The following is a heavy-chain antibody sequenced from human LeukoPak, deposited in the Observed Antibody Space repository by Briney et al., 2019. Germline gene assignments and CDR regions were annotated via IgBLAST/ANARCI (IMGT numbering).Heavy chain of an antibody. D-gene: IGHD3-10*01. Sequence: SETLSLTCTVSGGSISSYYWSWIRQPPGKGLEWIGYIYYSGSTNYNPSLKSRVTISVDTSKNQFSLKLSSVTAADTAVYYCARHHLDYGSGMVTTYYFDYWGQGTLVTVSS. CDR2: IYYSGST. J-gene: IGHJ4*02. CDR1: GGSISSYY. V-gene: IGHV4-59*08. CDR3: ARHHLDYGSGMVTTYYFDY.